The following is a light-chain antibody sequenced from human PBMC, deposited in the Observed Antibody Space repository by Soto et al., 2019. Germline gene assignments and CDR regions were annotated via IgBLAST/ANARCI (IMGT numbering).Light chain of an antibody. J-gene: IGKJ4*01. Sequence: EIVLTQSPGTLSLSPGERATLSCRASQSVSSSYLAWYQQKPGQAPRLLIYGASSRATGIPDRFSGSGSGTDFTLTISRLEPEDFAVYYCQQYGRSSLFGGGTKVEIK. V-gene: IGKV3-20*01. CDR2: GAS. CDR3: QQYGRSSL. CDR1: QSVSSSY.